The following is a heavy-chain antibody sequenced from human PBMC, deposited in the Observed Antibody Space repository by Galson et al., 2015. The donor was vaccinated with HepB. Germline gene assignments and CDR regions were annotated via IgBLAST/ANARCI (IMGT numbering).Heavy chain of an antibody. V-gene: IGHV4-39*01. CDR1: GGSISSSSYY. Sequence: ETLSLTCTVSGGSISSSSYYWGWIRQPPGKGLEWIGSIYYSGSTYYNPSLKSRVTISVDTSKNQFSLKLSSVTAADTAVYYCAGGATYGSGSYCPFDYWGQGTLVTVSS. J-gene: IGHJ4*02. D-gene: IGHD3-10*01. CDR2: IYYSGST. CDR3: AGGATYGSGSYCPFDY.